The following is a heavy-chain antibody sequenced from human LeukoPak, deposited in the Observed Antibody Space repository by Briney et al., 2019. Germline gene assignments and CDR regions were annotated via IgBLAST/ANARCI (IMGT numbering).Heavy chain of an antibody. J-gene: IGHJ3*02. CDR1: GFTFSSYA. CDR3: ARGGAFDI. CDR2: ISYDGSNK. D-gene: IGHD5-12*01. V-gene: IGHV3-30-3*01. Sequence: PGGSLSLSCAASGFTFSSYAMHWVRQAAGEGLEWVAVISYDGSNKYYADSVKGRFTISRDNSKNTLYLQMNSLRAEDTAVYYCARGGAFDICGQGTMVTVS.